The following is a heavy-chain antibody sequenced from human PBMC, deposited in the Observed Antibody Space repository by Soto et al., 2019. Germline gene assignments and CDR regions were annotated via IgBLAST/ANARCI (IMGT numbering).Heavy chain of an antibody. Sequence: SESLSPPCTGSGGFLSRSSYYWGWIRQPPGKGLEWIGSIYYSGSTYYNPSLKSRVTISVDTSKNQFSLKLSSVTAADTAVYYCARVPDYWGQGTLVTVSS. V-gene: IGHV4-39*07. J-gene: IGHJ4*02. CDR2: IYYSGST. CDR3: ARVPDY. CDR1: GGFLSRSSYY.